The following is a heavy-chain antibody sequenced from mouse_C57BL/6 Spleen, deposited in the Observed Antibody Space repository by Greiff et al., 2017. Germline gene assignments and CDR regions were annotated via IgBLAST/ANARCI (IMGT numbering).Heavy chain of an antibody. CDR1: GYTFTSYW. V-gene: IGHV1-53*01. Sequence: QVQLQQPGTELVKPGASVKLSCKASGYTFTSYWMHWVKQRPGQGLEWIVNINPSNGGTNYNEKFKSKATLTVDKSSSTAYMQLSSLTSEDSAVYYCARWEYYDYDDGNYYAMDYWGQGTSVTVSS. J-gene: IGHJ4*01. CDR2: INPSNGGT. D-gene: IGHD2-4*01. CDR3: ARWEYYDYDDGNYYAMDY.